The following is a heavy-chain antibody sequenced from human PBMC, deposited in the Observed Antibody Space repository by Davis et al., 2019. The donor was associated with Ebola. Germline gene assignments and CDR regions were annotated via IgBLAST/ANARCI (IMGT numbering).Heavy chain of an antibody. Sequence: ASVKVSCKASGYTFTSYGISWVRQAPGQGLEWMGWISAYNGNTNYAQKLQGRVTMTTDTSTSTAYMELRSLRSDDTAVYYCARDGSAGFWSGFYYYYYGMDVWGQGTTVTVSS. CDR3: ARDGSAGFWSGFYYYYYGMDV. D-gene: IGHD3-3*01. V-gene: IGHV1-18*01. CDR1: GYTFTSYG. CDR2: ISAYNGNT. J-gene: IGHJ6*02.